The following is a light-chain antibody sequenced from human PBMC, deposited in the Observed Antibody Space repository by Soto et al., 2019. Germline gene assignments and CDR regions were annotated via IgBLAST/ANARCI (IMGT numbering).Light chain of an antibody. CDR3: QQYDNSPRP. CDR2: GAS. J-gene: IGKJ3*01. Sequence: EIVLTQSPDTLSLSPGERATLSCTASQSLSSNYLAWYQQRPGQAPRLLIYGASNRATGIPDRFSGNGSGTDFTLTISRLESEDFSVYYCQQYDNSPRPFGPGTKVDIK. V-gene: IGKV3-20*01. CDR1: QSLSSNY.